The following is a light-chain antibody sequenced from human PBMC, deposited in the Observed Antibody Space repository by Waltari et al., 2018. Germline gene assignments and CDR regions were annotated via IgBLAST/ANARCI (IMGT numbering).Light chain of an antibody. J-gene: IGKJ4*01. CDR3: QQSYSTPPT. CDR2: GTS. CDR1: QSISSD. Sequence: DIQMTQSPSSLSAYVGDRFTITCRASQSISSDLNWYQQKPGKAPKLLISGTSKLQSGVPSGFSGSGSGTDFTLTINSLQPLDSATYYCQQSYSTPPTFGGGTKVEI. V-gene: IGKV1-39*01.